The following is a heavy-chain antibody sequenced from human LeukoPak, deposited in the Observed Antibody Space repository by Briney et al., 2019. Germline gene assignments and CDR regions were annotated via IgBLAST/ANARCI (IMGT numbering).Heavy chain of an antibody. V-gene: IGHV3-7*01. D-gene: IGHD3-9*01. J-gene: IGHJ4*02. CDR3: AKDSRRGLRYFDWIDY. CDR2: IKQDGSEK. Sequence: GGSLRLSCAASGFTFSSYWMSWVRQAPGKGLEWVANIKQDGSEKYYVDSVKGRFTISRDNAKNSLYLQMNSLRAEDTAVYYCAKDSRRGLRYFDWIDYWGQGTLVTVSS. CDR1: GFTFSSYW.